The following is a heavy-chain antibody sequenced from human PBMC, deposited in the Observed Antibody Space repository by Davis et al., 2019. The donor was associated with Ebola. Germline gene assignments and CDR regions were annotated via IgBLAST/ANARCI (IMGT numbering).Heavy chain of an antibody. CDR1: GVSFEAFY. V-gene: IGHV4-34*01. CDR2: VNHNGIS. J-gene: IGHJ5*02. Sequence: PGGSLRLSCTVSGVSFEAFYWTWIRQSPGKGLEWIGEVNHNGISNYNPSLRSRVTLSADTAKTQLSLSLTSVTASDTAIYYCARSFRATGGVTWFDTWGPGTQVTVSS. CDR3: ARSFRATGGVTWFDT. D-gene: IGHD2-8*02.